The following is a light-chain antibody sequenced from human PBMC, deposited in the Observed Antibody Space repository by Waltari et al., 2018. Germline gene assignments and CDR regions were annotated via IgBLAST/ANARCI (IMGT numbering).Light chain of an antibody. CDR1: QSISNW. J-gene: IGKJ4*01. CDR3: QQYNSYSLLT. Sequence: DIQMTQFPSTLSASVGDRVTITCRASQSISNWLAWYQQKPGKAPKLLIYKASTLESGVPSRFSGSGSGTEYTLTISSLQPDDVATYYCQQYNSYSLLTFGGGTKVEIK. V-gene: IGKV1-5*03. CDR2: KAS.